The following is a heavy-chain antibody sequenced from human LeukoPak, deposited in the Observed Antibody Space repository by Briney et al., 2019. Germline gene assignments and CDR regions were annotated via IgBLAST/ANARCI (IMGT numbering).Heavy chain of an antibody. CDR3: AQSGGRYCSSTSCYWFYFDY. Sequence: GGSLRLSCAASGFSFSSYWMSWVRQAPGKGPDWVANINQDGSGEHYVDSMKGRITISRDNAENSLYLQMNSLRAEDTAVYYCAQSGGRYCSSTSCYWFYFDYWGQGTLVTVSS. J-gene: IGHJ4*02. CDR2: INQDGSGE. D-gene: IGHD2-2*01. CDR1: GFSFSSYW. V-gene: IGHV3-7*05.